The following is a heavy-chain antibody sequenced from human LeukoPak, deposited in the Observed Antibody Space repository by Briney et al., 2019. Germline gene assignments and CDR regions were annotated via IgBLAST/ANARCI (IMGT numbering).Heavy chain of an antibody. CDR1: GGTFSSYA. J-gene: IGHJ3*02. CDR2: IIPIFGTA. D-gene: IGHD4-17*01. V-gene: IGHV1-69*01. Sequence: SVKVSCKASGGTFSSYALSWVRQAPGQGLEWMGGIIPIFGTANYAQKFQGRVTITADESTSTAYMELSSLRSEDTAVYYCARGRTAVTKLDIWGQGTMVTVSS. CDR3: ARGRTAVTKLDI.